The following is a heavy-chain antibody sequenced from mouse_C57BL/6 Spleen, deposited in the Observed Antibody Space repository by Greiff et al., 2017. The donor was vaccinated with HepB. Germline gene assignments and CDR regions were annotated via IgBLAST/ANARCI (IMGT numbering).Heavy chain of an antibody. CDR1: GYTFTSYG. CDR3: ARLGLDWDWFAY. CDR2: IYPRSGNT. J-gene: IGHJ3*01. Sequence: VQLQQSGAELARPGASVKLSCKASGYTFTSYGISWVKQRTGQGLEWIGEIYPRSGNTYYNEKFKGKATLTADKSSSTAYMELRSLTSEDSAVSFCARLGLDWDWFAYWGQGTLVTVSA. V-gene: IGHV1-81*01. D-gene: IGHD4-1*01.